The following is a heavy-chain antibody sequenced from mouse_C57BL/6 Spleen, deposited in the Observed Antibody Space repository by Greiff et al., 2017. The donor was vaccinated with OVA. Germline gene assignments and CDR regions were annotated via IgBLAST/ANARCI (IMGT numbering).Heavy chain of an antibody. D-gene: IGHD1-1*01. J-gene: IGHJ2*01. CDR2: INPGSGGT. V-gene: IGHV1-54*01. CDR1: GYAFTNYL. Sequence: QVQLQQSGAELVKPGTSVKVSCKASGYAFTNYLIEWVKQRPGQGLEWIGLINPGSGGTNYNEKLKGKATLTADKSSSTPYMQLSSLTSEDSAVDSCARKDYGSSSYFGYWGKGTTLTVSS. CDR3: ARKDYGSSSYFGY.